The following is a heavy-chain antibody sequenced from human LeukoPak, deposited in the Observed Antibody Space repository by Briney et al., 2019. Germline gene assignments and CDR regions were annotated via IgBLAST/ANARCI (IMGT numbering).Heavy chain of an antibody. CDR1: GVSFSGYY. Sequence: PSETLSFTCAVYGVSFSGYYWSWNRQPPGKGLEWIGEINHSGSTNYNPSLKSRVTISVDTSKNQFSLKLSSVTAADTAVYYCARLPYYYDSSGYYYFSFDYWGQGTLVTVSS. V-gene: IGHV4-34*01. J-gene: IGHJ4*02. D-gene: IGHD3-22*01. CDR2: INHSGST. CDR3: ARLPYYYDSSGYYYFSFDY.